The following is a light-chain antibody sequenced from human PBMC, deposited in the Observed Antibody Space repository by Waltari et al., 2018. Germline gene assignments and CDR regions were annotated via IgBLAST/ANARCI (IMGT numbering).Light chain of an antibody. CDR3: QQYDNLPWT. J-gene: IGKJ1*01. CDR1: QDISNY. V-gene: IGKV1-33*01. Sequence: DIQMTQSPSSLSASVGDRVTITCQASQDISNYLNWEQQKPGKAPKLLIYDASNLETGVPSRFSGSGSGTDFTFTISSLQPEDIATYYCQQYDNLPWTFGQGTKVEIK. CDR2: DAS.